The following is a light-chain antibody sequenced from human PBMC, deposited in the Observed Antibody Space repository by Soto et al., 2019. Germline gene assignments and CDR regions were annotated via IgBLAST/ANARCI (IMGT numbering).Light chain of an antibody. J-gene: IGLJ3*02. CDR1: NIGRKT. CDR2: YDS. Sequence: SYELTQPPSVSVAPGQTARVPCGGDNIGRKTVHWYQQKPGQAPVLVVNYDSDRPSGIPERFSGSNAGNTATLTISRVEAGDEADYYCQVWDSTTDHVVFGGGTQLTVL. CDR3: QVWDSTTDHVV. V-gene: IGLV3-21*02.